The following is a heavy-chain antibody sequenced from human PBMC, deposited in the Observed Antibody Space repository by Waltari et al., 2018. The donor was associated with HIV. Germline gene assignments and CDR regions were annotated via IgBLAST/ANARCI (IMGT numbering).Heavy chain of an antibody. CDR2: SSPIMNKV. Sequence: VHPVESGAEVMWPGSSATGACKASAGSLTTNHISWFRLGRCQGLEGLGRSSPIMNKVHCAHRVQATATITADKSTSTVYMEVSSLRSKDTAVLDCVRSQSLSYAPDPDGHSPGFYAMDLWGQGTTVTVSS. V-gene: IGHV1-69*04. J-gene: IGHJ6*02. CDR1: AGSLTTNH. D-gene: IGHD5-18*01. CDR3: VRSQSLSYAPDPDGHSPGFYAMDL.